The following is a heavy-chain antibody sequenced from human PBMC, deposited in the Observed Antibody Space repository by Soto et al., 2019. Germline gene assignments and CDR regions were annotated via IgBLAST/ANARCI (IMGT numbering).Heavy chain of an antibody. V-gene: IGHV4-59*08. Sequence: QVQLQESGPGLVKPSETLSLTCTVSGGSITTDYLSWIRQPPGKGLEWIGCIYYNGNTYYNPSLTSRVTVSKDTSKSQFSLKLTSVTAADTAVYFCVRSLAMIPNFDYWGQGALVTVSS. J-gene: IGHJ4*02. CDR3: VRSLAMIPNFDY. CDR1: GGSITTDY. D-gene: IGHD3-22*01. CDR2: IYYNGNT.